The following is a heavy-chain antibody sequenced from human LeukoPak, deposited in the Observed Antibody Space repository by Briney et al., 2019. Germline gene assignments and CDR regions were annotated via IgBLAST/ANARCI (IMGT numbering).Heavy chain of an antibody. V-gene: IGHV4-38-2*02. CDR3: VRHVGYYYDSSGYFDY. CDR1: GYSISSGYY. CDR2: ISHSGST. Sequence: PSETLSLTCTVSGYSISSGYYWGWIRQPPGKGLEWIGSISHSGSTYYKPSLKSRVTISVDTSKNQFSLNLSSVTAADTAVYYCVRHVGYYYDSSGYFDYWGQGTLVTVTS. J-gene: IGHJ4*02. D-gene: IGHD3-22*01.